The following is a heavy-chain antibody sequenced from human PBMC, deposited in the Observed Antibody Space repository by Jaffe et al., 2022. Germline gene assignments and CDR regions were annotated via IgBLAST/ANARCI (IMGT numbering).Heavy chain of an antibody. V-gene: IGHV4-34*01. D-gene: IGHD2-2*01. CDR1: GGSFSGYY. Sequence: QVQLQQWGAGLLKPSETLSLTCAVYGGSFSGYYWSWIRQPPGKGLEWIGEINHSGSTNYNPSLKSRVTISVDTSKNQFSLKLSSVTAADTAVYYCARGRRLTSQNTPYFDYWGQGTLVTVSS. CDR2: INHSGST. J-gene: IGHJ4*02. CDR3: ARGRRLTSQNTPYFDY.